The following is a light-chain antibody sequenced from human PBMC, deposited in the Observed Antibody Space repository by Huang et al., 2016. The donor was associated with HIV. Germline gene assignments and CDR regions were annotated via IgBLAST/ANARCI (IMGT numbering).Light chain of an antibody. CDR3: QQYYSPKWT. V-gene: IGKV1-NL1*01. CDR1: QGISNS. CDR2: AAS. J-gene: IGKJ1*01. Sequence: DIQMTQSPSSLSASVGDRVTITCRPSQGISNSLAWYHQKPGKAPKLLLYAASRLQIGVPSRFSGSGSGTDYTLTSSSLQPEDFATYYCQQYYSPKWTFGQGTKVEIK.